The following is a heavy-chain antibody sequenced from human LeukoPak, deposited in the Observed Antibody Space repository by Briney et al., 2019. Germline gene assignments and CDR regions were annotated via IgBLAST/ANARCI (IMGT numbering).Heavy chain of an antibody. CDR3: VKDLSNYVHGMDV. Sequence: GGSLRLSCSASGFTFSMYVMHWVRQAPGKGLEYVSTISRDGGTTYSADSVKGRFTISRDNSKNTLLLQMSSLRAEDTAVYYCVKDLSNYVHGMDVWGQGTTVTVSS. J-gene: IGHJ6*02. V-gene: IGHV3-64D*06. CDR2: ISRDGGTT. D-gene: IGHD3-16*01. CDR1: GFTFSMYV.